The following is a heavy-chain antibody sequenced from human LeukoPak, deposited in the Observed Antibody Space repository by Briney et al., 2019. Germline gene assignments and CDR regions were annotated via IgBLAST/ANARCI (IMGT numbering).Heavy chain of an antibody. CDR1: GFTFSSYA. CDR2: ISAGGSRT. J-gene: IGHJ4*02. D-gene: IGHD3-10*01. V-gene: IGHV3-23*01. Sequence: PGGSLRLSCAASGFTFSSYAMGWVRQAPGKGLEWVSGISAGGSRTYYADSVKGRFTISRDNSKNTLYLQMNSLRAEDTAVYYCAKVFGSGSYYNIGAYYFDYWGQGTLVTVSS. CDR3: AKVFGSGSYYNIGAYYFDY.